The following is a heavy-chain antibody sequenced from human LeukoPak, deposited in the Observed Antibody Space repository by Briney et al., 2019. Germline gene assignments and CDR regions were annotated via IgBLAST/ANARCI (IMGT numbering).Heavy chain of an antibody. CDR3: ARLSGYSSGHYYSDY. D-gene: IGHD3-22*01. V-gene: IGHV4-59*01. CDR2: IYYRGST. Sequence: SGPLSLPCTGSGGSIRSDYWSWIRQPPGKGLEWIGYIYYRGSTNYNPSLKSRVTISVDTSKNQFSLKLSSVTAADTAVYYCARLSGYSSGHYYSDYWGQGTLVTVSS. CDR1: GGSIRSDY. J-gene: IGHJ4*02.